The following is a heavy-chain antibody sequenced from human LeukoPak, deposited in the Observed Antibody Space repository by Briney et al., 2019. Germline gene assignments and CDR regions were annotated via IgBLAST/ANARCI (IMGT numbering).Heavy chain of an antibody. D-gene: IGHD5-12*01. Sequence: PSETLSLTCAVYGGSFSGYYWSWIRQPPGKGLEWIGEINHSGSTNYNPSLKSRVTISVDTSKNQFSLKLSSVTAADTAVYYCAREDSGYALTYYYYYMDVWGKGTTVTVSS. CDR2: INHSGST. CDR3: AREDSGYALTYYYYYMDV. J-gene: IGHJ6*03. CDR1: GGSFSGYY. V-gene: IGHV4-34*01.